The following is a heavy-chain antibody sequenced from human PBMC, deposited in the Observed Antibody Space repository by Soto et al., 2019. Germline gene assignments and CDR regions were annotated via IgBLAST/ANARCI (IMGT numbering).Heavy chain of an antibody. D-gene: IGHD6-13*01. CDR2: ISGSGGST. V-gene: IGHV3-23*01. J-gene: IGHJ5*02. CDR1: AFTFTNDA. Sequence: EVQLLESGGGLVQPGGSLRLSCAASAFTFTNDAMSWVRQAPGKGLEWVSSISGSGGSTYYADSVQGRFPISRDNSNNALYLQMDSLRAEDTAVYFCAKRGHSTSWYWFDPWGQGTQVTVSS. CDR3: AKRGHSTSWYWFDP.